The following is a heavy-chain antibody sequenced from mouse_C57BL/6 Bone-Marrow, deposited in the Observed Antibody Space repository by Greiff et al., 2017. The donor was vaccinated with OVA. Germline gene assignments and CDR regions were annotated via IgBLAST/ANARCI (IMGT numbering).Heavy chain of an antibody. V-gene: IGHV1-69*01. CDR1: GYTFTSYW. Sequence: VQLQQPGAELVMPGASVKLSCKASGYTFTSYWMHWVKQRPGQGLEWIGEIDPSDSYTNYNQKFKGKSTLTVDKSSSTAYMQLSSLTSEDSAVYYCARGVRFWGQGTPLTVSS. J-gene: IGHJ2*01. CDR3: ARGVRF. CDR2: IDPSDSYT. D-gene: IGHD1-1*01.